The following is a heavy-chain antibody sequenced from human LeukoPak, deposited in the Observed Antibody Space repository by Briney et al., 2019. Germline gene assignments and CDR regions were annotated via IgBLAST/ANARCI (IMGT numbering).Heavy chain of an antibody. D-gene: IGHD6-6*01. CDR2: ITSSGSTI. V-gene: IGHV3-11*01. CDR3: ARGWQINSSGGFVDP. CDR1: GFSFSDNY. J-gene: IGHJ5*02. Sequence: GGSLRLSCVTSGFSFSDNYMSWFRLSPGKGLEWVSYITSSGSTIEYADSVKGRFTISRDNAESSLYLQMNDVRPEDTAVYYCARGWQINSSGGFVDPWGQGTLVTVSS.